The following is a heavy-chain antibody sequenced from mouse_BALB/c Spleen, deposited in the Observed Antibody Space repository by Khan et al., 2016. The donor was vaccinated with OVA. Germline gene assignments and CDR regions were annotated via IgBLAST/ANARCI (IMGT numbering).Heavy chain of an antibody. CDR1: GYIFTDYC. CDR2: IYPGTDST. D-gene: IGHD2-4*01. CDR3: ESSGDYDEGWFAY. V-gene: IGHV1-76*01. Sequence: VELVESGAELVRPGASVKLSCKTSGYIFTDYCIHWLKQRSGQGLEWIARIYPGTDSTYYNAKFKDKATLTADKSSSTAYLQLSSLTSEDSAVYFCESSGDYDEGWFAYWGQGTMVTVSA. J-gene: IGHJ3*01.